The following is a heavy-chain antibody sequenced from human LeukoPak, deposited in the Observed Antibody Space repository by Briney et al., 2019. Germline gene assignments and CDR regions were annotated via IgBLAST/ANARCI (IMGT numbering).Heavy chain of an antibody. CDR3: ARGHRGTGTDYYYYYMDV. J-gene: IGHJ6*03. CDR1: GGSFSGYY. D-gene: IGHD1-7*01. Sequence: SETLSLTCAVYGGSFSGYYWSRIRRPPGKGLEWIGEINHSGSTNYNPSLKSRVTISVDTSKNQFSLKLSSVTAADTAVYYCARGHRGTGTDYYYYYMDVWGKGTTVTVSS. V-gene: IGHV4-34*01. CDR2: INHSGST.